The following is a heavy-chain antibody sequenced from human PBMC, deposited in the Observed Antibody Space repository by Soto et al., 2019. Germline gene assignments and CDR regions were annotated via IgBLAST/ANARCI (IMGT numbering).Heavy chain of an antibody. Sequence: ASVKVSCKASGGTFSSYAISWVRQAPGQGLEWMGGIIPIFGTANYAQKFQGRVTITADESTSTAYMELSSLRSEDTAVYYCARVQYDSSGPAGNWGQGTLVTVSS. CDR3: ARVQYDSSGPAGN. CDR2: IIPIFGTA. J-gene: IGHJ4*02. CDR1: GGTFSSYA. V-gene: IGHV1-69*13. D-gene: IGHD3-22*01.